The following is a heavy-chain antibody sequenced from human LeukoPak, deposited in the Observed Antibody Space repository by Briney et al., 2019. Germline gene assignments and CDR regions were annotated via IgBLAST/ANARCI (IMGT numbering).Heavy chain of an antibody. CDR3: ARYSGSYSGFDY. D-gene: IGHD1-26*01. CDR2: IYYSGSI. J-gene: IGHJ4*02. V-gene: IGHV4-59*08. CDR1: GGSISSYY. Sequence: PSETLSLTCTVSGGSISSYYWSWIRQPPGKGLEWIGYIYYSGSINYNPSLKSRVSISVDTSKNQFSLKLRSVTAADTAVYYCARYSGSYSGFDYWGQGTLVTVSS.